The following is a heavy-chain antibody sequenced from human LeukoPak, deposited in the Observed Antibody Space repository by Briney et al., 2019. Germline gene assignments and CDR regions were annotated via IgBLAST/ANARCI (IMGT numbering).Heavy chain of an antibody. CDR3: AREYTTVTNWFDP. D-gene: IGHD4-11*01. CDR2: IKQDGSEK. Sequence: GGSLGLSCAASGFTFSSYWMSWVRQAPGKGLEWVANIKQDGSEKYYVDSVKGRFTISRDNAKNSLYLQMNSLRAEDTAVYYCAREYTTVTNWFDPWGQGTLVTVSS. V-gene: IGHV3-7*01. J-gene: IGHJ5*02. CDR1: GFTFSSYW.